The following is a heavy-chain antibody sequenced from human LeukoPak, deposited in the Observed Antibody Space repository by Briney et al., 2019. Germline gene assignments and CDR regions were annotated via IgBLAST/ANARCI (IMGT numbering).Heavy chain of an antibody. Sequence: SGTLSLTCAVSGGSISSDNWWSWVRQPPGKGLEWIGVIYHSGSTYYNPSLKSRVTISVDKSKNQFSLKLSSVTAADTAVYYCAGSGGDSYGFDYWGQGTLVTVSS. CDR2: IYHSGST. J-gene: IGHJ4*02. CDR3: AGSGGDSYGFDY. D-gene: IGHD5-18*01. CDR1: GGSISSDNW. V-gene: IGHV4-4*02.